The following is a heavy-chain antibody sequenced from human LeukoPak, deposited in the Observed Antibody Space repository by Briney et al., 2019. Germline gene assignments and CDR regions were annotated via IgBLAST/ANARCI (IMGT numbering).Heavy chain of an antibody. CDR1: GFTFSSYD. Sequence: TGGSLRLSCAASGFTFSSYDMHWVRQATGKGLEWVSAIGTAGDTYYPGSVKGRFTISRENAKNSLYLQMNSLRAGDTAVYYCARGRKHSGSYFGWAEYFQHWGQGTLVTVSS. D-gene: IGHD1-26*01. CDR3: ARGRKHSGSYFGWAEYFQH. CDR2: IGTAGDT. V-gene: IGHV3-13*01. J-gene: IGHJ1*01.